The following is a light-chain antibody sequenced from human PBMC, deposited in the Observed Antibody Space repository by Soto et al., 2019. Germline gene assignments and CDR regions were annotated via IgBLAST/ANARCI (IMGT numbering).Light chain of an antibody. CDR1: QSISNW. Sequence: DIRMTQSPSTLSASVGDRVTITCRASQSISNWLAWYQQKPGKAPKVLIYDASSLESGVPSRFSGSGSGTEFTLTISSLQPDDFATFYCQQYNSYPLTFGGGTKVDIK. CDR3: QQYNSYPLT. J-gene: IGKJ4*01. CDR2: DAS. V-gene: IGKV1-5*01.